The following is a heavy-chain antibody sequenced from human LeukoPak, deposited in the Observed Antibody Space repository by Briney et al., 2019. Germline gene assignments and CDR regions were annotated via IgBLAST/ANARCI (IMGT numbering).Heavy chain of an antibody. CDR2: ISGSGGST. CDR1: GFTFSTYA. CDR3: AKERRGENVWGSYRDAFDM. Sequence: GGSLRLSCAASGFTFSTYAMSWVRQAPGKGLEWVSVISGSGGSTYYADSVKGRFTISRDNSKNTLYLQMNSLRAEDTAVYYCAKERRGENVWGSYRDAFDMWGQGTMVTVSS. J-gene: IGHJ3*02. V-gene: IGHV3-23*01. D-gene: IGHD3-16*02.